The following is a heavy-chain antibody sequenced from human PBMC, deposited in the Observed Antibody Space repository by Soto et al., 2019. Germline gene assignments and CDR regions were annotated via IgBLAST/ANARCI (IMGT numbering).Heavy chain of an antibody. CDR3: AKGRSALPIFDY. CDR1: GLSFSNYA. V-gene: IGHV3-23*01. Sequence: EVQLLESGGGWIQPGGSLRLSCAASGLSFSNYAMNWVRQAPGKGLEWVSFISGSGGTTDYADSVRGRFRLSRDNSKNTVDLEMNSLRTEDTAVYFCAKGRSALPIFDYWGQGVMVTVSS. J-gene: IGHJ4*02. CDR2: ISGSGGTT.